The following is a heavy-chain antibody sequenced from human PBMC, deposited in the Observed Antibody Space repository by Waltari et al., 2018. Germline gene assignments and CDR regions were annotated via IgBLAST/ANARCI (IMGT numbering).Heavy chain of an antibody. V-gene: IGHV1-69*08. D-gene: IGHD2-8*01. CDR3: ARELGYCTNGVCFYFDY. Sequence: QVQLVQSGAEVKKPGSSVKVSCKASGGTFSSYTISWVRQAPGQGLEWMGRIIPILGIANYAQKCQGRVTITADKSTSTAYMELSSLRSEDTAVYYCARELGYCTNGVCFYFDYWGQGTLVTVSS. J-gene: IGHJ4*02. CDR2: IIPILGIA. CDR1: GGTFSSYT.